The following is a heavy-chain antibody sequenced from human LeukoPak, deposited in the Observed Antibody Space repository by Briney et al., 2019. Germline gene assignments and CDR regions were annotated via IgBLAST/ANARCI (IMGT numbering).Heavy chain of an antibody. CDR1: GFTFSYYA. J-gene: IGHJ6*02. D-gene: IGHD2-15*01. V-gene: IGHV3-30-3*01. CDR2: ISYNGNNK. Sequence: GGSLRLSCAASGFTFSYYAMHWVRQAPGKGLKWVAVISYNGNNKYYTDSVKGRFTISRDNAKNSLYLQMNSLRAEDTAVYYCANSYCSGGSCYHYYGMDVWGQGTTVTVSS. CDR3: ANSYCSGGSCYHYYGMDV.